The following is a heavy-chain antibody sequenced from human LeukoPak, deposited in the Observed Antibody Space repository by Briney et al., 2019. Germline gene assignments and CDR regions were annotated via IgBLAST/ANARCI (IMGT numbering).Heavy chain of an antibody. CDR1: GYTFTSYG. V-gene: IGHV1-8*02. CDR3: ARGLPTLDYGDYPVED. CDR2: MNPNSGNT. J-gene: IGHJ4*02. D-gene: IGHD4-17*01. Sequence: ASVKVSCKASGYTFTSYGISWVRQAPGQGLEWMGWMNPNSGNTGYAQKFQGRVTMTRNTSISTAYMELSSLRSEDTAVYYCARGLPTLDYGDYPVEDWGQGTLVTVSS.